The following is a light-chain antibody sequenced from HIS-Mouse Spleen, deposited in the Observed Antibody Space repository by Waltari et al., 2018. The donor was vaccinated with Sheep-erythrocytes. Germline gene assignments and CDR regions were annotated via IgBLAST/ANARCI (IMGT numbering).Light chain of an antibody. Sequence: AIQLTQSPSSLSASVGDRVTITCRASQGISSALAWYQQKPGKAPKLLIYDASSLESGVQSRFSGSGSGTDFTLTISSLQPEDFATYYCQQFNSYPHGYTFGQGTKLEIK. J-gene: IGKJ2*01. CDR3: QQFNSYPHGYT. CDR2: DAS. V-gene: IGKV1-13*02. CDR1: QGISSA.